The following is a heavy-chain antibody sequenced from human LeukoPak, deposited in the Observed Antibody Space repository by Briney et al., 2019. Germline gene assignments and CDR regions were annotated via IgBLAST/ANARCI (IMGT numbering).Heavy chain of an antibody. D-gene: IGHD3-22*01. CDR2: VHPSGGST. CDR3: ARITMTTSGWYFDL. V-gene: IGHV1-46*01. CDR1: GYTFTSYY. J-gene: IGHJ2*01. Sequence: ASVKLSCKASGYTFTSYYMHWLRQAPGQGLEWMGTVHPSGGSTSYAQKFQGRVTMTRDTATSTVYMELSSLRSEDTALYYCARITMTTSGWYFDLRGRGSLVTVSS.